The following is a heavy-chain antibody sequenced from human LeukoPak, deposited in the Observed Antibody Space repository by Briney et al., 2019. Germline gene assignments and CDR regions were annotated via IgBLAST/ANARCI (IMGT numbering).Heavy chain of an antibody. CDR1: GGSFSGYY. CDR2: INHSGST. CDR3: ARDTPLGYCSSTSCYNYYYYYMDV. D-gene: IGHD2-2*02. V-gene: IGHV4-34*01. Sequence: SETLSLTCAVYGGSFSGYYWSWIRQPPGKGLEWIGEINHSGSTNYNPSLKSRVTISVDTSKNQFSLKLSSVTAADTAVHYCARDTPLGYCSSTSCYNYYYYYMDVWGKGTTVTVSS. J-gene: IGHJ6*03.